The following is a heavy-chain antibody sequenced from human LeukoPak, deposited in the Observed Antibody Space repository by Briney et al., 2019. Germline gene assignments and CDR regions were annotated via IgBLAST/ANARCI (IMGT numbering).Heavy chain of an antibody. CDR3: ARDLGAIYYFDY. CDR2: IYYSGST. V-gene: IGHV4-59*01. J-gene: IGHJ4*02. Sequence: SETLSLTCTVSGGSISSYYWSWIRQPPGKGLEWIGYIYYSGSTNYNPSLKSRVTISVDTSKNQFSLKLSSVTAADTAVYYCARDLGAIYYFDYWGQGTLVTVSS. CDR1: GGSISSYY. D-gene: IGHD1-26*01.